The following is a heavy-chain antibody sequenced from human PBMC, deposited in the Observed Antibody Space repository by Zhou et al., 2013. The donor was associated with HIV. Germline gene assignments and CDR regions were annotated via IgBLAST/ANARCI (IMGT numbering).Heavy chain of an antibody. CDR1: GYTFSSYG. J-gene: IGHJ6*02. D-gene: IGHD3-16*01. CDR2: ISVQNGNT. Sequence: QGQLVQSGVEVKKPGASVKVSCKATGYTFSSYGISWVRQAPGQGPEWMGWISVQNGNTNYAQKFQGRVAMTTETSTSTAYMELRSLTSDDTAVYFCARSGQQLLATYYYYYMDVWGEGTTVFVS. V-gene: IGHV1-18*01. CDR3: ARSGQQLLATYYYYYMDV.